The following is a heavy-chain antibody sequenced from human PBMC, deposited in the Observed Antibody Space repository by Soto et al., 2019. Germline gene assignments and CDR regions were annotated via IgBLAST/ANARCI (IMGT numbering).Heavy chain of an antibody. Sequence: GASVKVSCKVSGGAISTIAITWVRRAPGQGLEWMGAFIPSFGTAIYAQKFQGRVTISADESTSSAYMDLSSLRSDDTAVYYCTRAQFRYTGTYVAADWFDPWGQGTLVTVSS. J-gene: IGHJ5*02. CDR1: GGAISTIA. D-gene: IGHD1-26*01. CDR2: FIPSFGTA. V-gene: IGHV1-69*13. CDR3: TRAQFRYTGTYVAADWFDP.